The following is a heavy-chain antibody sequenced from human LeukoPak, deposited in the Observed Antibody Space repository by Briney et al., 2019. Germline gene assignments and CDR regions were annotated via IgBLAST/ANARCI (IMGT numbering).Heavy chain of an antibody. V-gene: IGHV1-69*04. CDR1: GGTFSSYA. CDR2: IIPILGIA. Sequence: SVKVSCKASGGTFSSYAISWVRQAPGQGLEWMGGIIPILGIANYAQKFQGRVTITADKSTSTAYMELSSLRSEDTAVYYCARDFLDYYDCSCYPDYYYYGMDVWGQGTTVTVSS. J-gene: IGHJ6*02. D-gene: IGHD3-22*01. CDR3: ARDFLDYYDCSCYPDYYYYGMDV.